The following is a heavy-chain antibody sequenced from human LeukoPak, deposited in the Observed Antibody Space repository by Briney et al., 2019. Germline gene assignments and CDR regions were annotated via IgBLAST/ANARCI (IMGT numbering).Heavy chain of an antibody. CDR1: GFTFSSYG. V-gene: IGHV3-30*02. CDR3: AKTPTVRSNQIDN. J-gene: IGHJ4*02. D-gene: IGHD3-10*02. CDR2: IRYDGSNK. Sequence: PGGSLRLSCAASGFTFSSYGMHWVRQAPGKGQEWVAFIRYDGSNKYYADSVKGRFTISRDNSKNTLYLQMNSLRAEDTAVYYCAKTPTVRSNQIDNWGQGTLVTVSS.